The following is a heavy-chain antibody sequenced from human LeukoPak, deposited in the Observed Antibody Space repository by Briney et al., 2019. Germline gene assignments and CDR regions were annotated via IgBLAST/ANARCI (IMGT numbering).Heavy chain of an antibody. J-gene: IGHJ6*02. Sequence: GGSLRLSCAASGFTFSSYSMNWVRQAPGKGLEWVSYISSRSSTIYYADSVKGRFTISRDNAKNSLYLQMNSLRDEDTAVYYCAREGYYDSSGPGSRYYYYGMDVWGQGTTVTVSS. D-gene: IGHD3-22*01. CDR2: ISSRSSTI. CDR3: AREGYYDSSGPGSRYYYYGMDV. CDR1: GFTFSSYS. V-gene: IGHV3-48*02.